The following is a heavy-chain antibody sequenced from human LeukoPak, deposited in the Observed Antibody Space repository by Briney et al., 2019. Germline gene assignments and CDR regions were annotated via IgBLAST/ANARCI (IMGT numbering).Heavy chain of an antibody. Sequence: ASVKVSCKASGGAFSSYAISWVRQAPGQGLEWMGRIIPILGIANYAQKFQGRVTITADKSTSTAYMELSSLRSEDTAVYYCARDHPGASSSRYEDWFDPWGQGTLVTVSS. CDR3: ARDHPGASSSRYEDWFDP. V-gene: IGHV1-69*04. D-gene: IGHD6-13*01. CDR1: GGAFSSYA. CDR2: IIPILGIA. J-gene: IGHJ5*02.